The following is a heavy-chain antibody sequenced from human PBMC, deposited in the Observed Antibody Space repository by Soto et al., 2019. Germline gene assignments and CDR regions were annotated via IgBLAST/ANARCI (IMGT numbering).Heavy chain of an antibody. CDR2: IIPIFGTA. CDR1: GGTFSSYA. D-gene: IGHD6-13*01. V-gene: IGHV1-69*12. J-gene: IGHJ5*02. CDR3: ARVGASSWSHNWFDP. Sequence: QVQLVQSGAEVKKPGSSVKVSCKASGGTFSSYAISWVRQAPGQGLEWMGGIIPIFGTANYAQKFQGRVTIXXAXSXXTAYMELSRLRSEDTAVYYCARVGASSWSHNWFDPWGQGTLVTVSS.